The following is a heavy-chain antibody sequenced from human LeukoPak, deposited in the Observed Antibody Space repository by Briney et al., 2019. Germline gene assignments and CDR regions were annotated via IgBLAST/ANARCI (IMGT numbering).Heavy chain of an antibody. CDR2: IYYSGSP. CDR1: GDSISSSSYY. CDR3: ARHGYSASYFDY. Sequence: KPSETLSLTCTVSGDSISSSSYYWGWIRQPPGKGLEWIGSIYYSGSPYYNPSLKTRVTISVDTSNNRFSLKLSSVTAADTAVYYCARHGYSASYFDYWGQGTLVTVSS. D-gene: IGHD1-26*01. V-gene: IGHV4-39*01. J-gene: IGHJ4*02.